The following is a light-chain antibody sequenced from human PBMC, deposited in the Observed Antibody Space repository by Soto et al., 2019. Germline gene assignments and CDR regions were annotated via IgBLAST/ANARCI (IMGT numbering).Light chain of an antibody. Sequence: EIVMTQSPATLSVSPGERATISCRASRTVGSNLAWYQQILGQAPRLLIYGASTRSTGIPARFSGSGSGTDFKLTISSLRSEDFAIYFCHPYTNWPPDRTFGQGTKVEIK. CDR3: HPYTNWPPDRT. V-gene: IGKV3-15*01. CDR2: GAS. J-gene: IGKJ1*01. CDR1: RTVGSN.